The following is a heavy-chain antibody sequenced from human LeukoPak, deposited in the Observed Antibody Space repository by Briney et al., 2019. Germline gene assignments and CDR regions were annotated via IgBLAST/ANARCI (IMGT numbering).Heavy chain of an antibody. CDR3: AKGARYSSGWYYFDY. Sequence: GGSLRLSCAASGFTFSSYAMSWVRQAPGKGLEWVSAISGSGDSTYYADSVKGRFTISRDNSKNTLYLQMNSLRAEDTAVYYCAKGARYSSGWYYFDYWGQGTLVTVSS. J-gene: IGHJ4*02. CDR2: ISGSGDST. CDR1: GFTFSSYA. V-gene: IGHV3-23*01. D-gene: IGHD6-19*01.